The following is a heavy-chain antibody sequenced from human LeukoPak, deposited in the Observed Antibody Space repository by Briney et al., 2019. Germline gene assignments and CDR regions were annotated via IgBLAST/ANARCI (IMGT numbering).Heavy chain of an antibody. CDR3: ARCPTLDQLLIPNWYFDL. V-gene: IGHV3-33*01. D-gene: IGHD3-16*01. CDR2: IWYDGNKK. J-gene: IGHJ2*01. CDR1: GFTFSSYG. Sequence: GRSLRLSCAASGFTFSSYGMHWVRQAPGKGLEWVAVIWYDGNKKDYADSVKGRCTISRDNSKNTLYLQMNGLRAEDTAVYYCARCPTLDQLLIPNWYFDLWGRGTLVTVSS.